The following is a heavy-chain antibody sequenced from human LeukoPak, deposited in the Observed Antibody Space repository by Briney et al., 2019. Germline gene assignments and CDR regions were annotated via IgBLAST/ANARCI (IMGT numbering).Heavy chain of an antibody. CDR1: GYTFTGYY. V-gene: IGHV1-2*02. D-gene: IGHD3-9*01. CDR2: INPNSGGT. CDR3: ARGGDYDILTGYYYY. J-gene: IGHJ4*02. Sequence: ASVKVSCKASGYTFTGYYMHWVRRAPVQGLEWMGWINPNSGGTNYAQKFQGRVTMTRDTSISTAYMELSRLRSDDTAVYYCARGGDYDILTGYYYYWGQGTLVTVSS.